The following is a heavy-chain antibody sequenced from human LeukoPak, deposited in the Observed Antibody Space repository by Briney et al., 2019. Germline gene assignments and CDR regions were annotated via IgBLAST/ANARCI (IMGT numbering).Heavy chain of an antibody. CDR1: GFTFSAYD. Sequence: PGGSLRLSCVASGFTFSAYDMNWVRQAPGKGLKWLSYISSSSTTKYHADAVKGRFTISRDNAKNSLYLQMTSLRPEDTGAYYCARWNLGSDYWGQGTLVTVSS. J-gene: IGHJ4*02. CDR3: ARWNLGSDY. CDR2: ISSSSTTK. V-gene: IGHV3-48*04. D-gene: IGHD1-1*01.